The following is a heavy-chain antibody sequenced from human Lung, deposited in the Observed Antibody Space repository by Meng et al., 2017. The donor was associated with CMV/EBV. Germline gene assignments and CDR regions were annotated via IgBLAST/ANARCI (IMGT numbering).Heavy chain of an antibody. CDR1: TFSGYA. CDR2: VITILGIA. V-gene: IGHV1-69*10. Sequence: TFSGYAISGVRQAPGQGLEWMGGVITILGIASYAQKYQGRVTIAADKSTSTAYMELSSLRSEDTAVYYCARGAHYDILTGYYTLFDYWGQGTLVTVSS. J-gene: IGHJ4*02. D-gene: IGHD3-9*01. CDR3: ARGAHYDILTGYYTLFDY.